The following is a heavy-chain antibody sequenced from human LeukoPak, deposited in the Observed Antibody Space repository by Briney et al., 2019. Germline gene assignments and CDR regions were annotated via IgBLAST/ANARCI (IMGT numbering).Heavy chain of an antibody. V-gene: IGHV3-23*01. CDR3: ANEKTMTFDY. CDR1: GFTFSSYA. Sequence: GGSLRLSCAASGFTFSSYAMSWVRQAPGKGLEWVSAISGSGGSTYYADSVKGRFTISRDNSKNSLYLQMNNLRIEDTAIYYCANEKTMTFDYWGRGTLVTVSS. CDR2: ISGSGGST. J-gene: IGHJ4*02. D-gene: IGHD1/OR15-1a*01.